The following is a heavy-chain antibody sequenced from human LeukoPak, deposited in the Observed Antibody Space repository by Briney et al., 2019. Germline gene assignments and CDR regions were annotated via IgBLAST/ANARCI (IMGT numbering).Heavy chain of an antibody. D-gene: IGHD3-10*01. CDR1: GFTFSSYG. J-gene: IGHJ4*02. CDR3: AKPYYYGSRSYMDY. Sequence: GGSLRLSCAASGFTFSSYGMHCVRQAPGKGLEWVAVISYDGSNTYYADSVKGRFTISRDNSKNMLYLQMNSLRAEDTAVYYCAKPYYYGSRSYMDYWGQGTLVTVSS. V-gene: IGHV3-30*18. CDR2: ISYDGSNT.